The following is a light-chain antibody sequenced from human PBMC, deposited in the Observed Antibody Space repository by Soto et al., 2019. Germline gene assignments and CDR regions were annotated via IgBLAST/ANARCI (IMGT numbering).Light chain of an antibody. CDR2: EVT. CDR1: SSDVGSYNF. V-gene: IGLV2-23*02. CDR3: SSYAGSNTLV. J-gene: IGLJ2*01. Sequence: QSALTQPASVSGSPGQSITISCTGTSSDVGSYNFVSWYQQHPGKAPKLMIYEVTKRPSGVSSRFSGSKSGNTASLTMSGLQAADEADYYCSSYAGSNTLVFGGGTSSPS.